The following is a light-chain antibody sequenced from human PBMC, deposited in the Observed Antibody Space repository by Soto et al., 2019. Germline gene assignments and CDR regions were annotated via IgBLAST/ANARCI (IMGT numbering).Light chain of an antibody. CDR1: QSVSSSY. CDR2: GAS. J-gene: IGKJ3*01. Sequence: TLALSPGERATLPRRASQSVSSSYLAWYQQKPGQAPRLLIYGASSRATGIPDRFSGSRSGTEFTLTISSLQPEDIVTYYCKKFNNYPLTFAPGTKVAIK. V-gene: IGKV3-20*01. CDR3: KKFNNYPLT.